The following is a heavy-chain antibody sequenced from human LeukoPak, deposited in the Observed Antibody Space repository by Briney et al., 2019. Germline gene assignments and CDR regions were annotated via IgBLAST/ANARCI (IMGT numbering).Heavy chain of an antibody. V-gene: IGHV3-21*04. D-gene: IGHD6-6*01. CDR1: GFTFSSYS. Sequence: GGSLRLSCAASGFTFSSYSMNWVRQAPGKGLEWVSSISSSSSYIYYADSVKGRFTISRDNAKNSLYLQMNSLRAEDTAVYYCASGNEGSSSVGFDYWGQGTLVTVSS. J-gene: IGHJ4*02. CDR3: ASGNEGSSSVGFDY. CDR2: ISSSSSYI.